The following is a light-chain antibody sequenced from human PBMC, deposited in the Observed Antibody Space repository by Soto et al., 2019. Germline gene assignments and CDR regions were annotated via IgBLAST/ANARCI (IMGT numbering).Light chain of an antibody. Sequence: QSALTQPASVSGSPGQSITISCTGTSSDVGGYNYVSWYQQHPGKAPKVMIYEVSNRPSGVSNRFSGSKSGNTASLTISGLQAEAEADYYCSSYTSSSTLVVFGGGTKLTVL. J-gene: IGLJ2*01. V-gene: IGLV2-14*01. CDR3: SSYTSSSTLVV. CDR2: EVS. CDR1: SSDVGGYNY.